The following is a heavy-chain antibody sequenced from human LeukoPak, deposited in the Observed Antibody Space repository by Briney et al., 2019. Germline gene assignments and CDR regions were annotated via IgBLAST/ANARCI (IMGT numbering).Heavy chain of an antibody. D-gene: IGHD1-1*01. Sequence: ASVKVSCKVSGYTLTELSMHWVRQAPGKALEWMGGFDPEDGETIYAQKFQGRVTMTEDTSTDTAYMELSSLRSEDTAVYYCATDRFRNWNDRPYFDYWGQGTLVTVSS. CDR1: GYTLTELS. J-gene: IGHJ4*02. CDR2: FDPEDGET. V-gene: IGHV1-24*01. CDR3: ATDRFRNWNDRPYFDY.